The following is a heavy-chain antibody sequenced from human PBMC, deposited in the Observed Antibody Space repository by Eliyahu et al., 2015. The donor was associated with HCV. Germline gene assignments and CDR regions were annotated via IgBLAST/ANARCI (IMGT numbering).Heavy chain of an antibody. D-gene: IGHD1-1*01. Sequence: GFTFSSYGMHWVRQAPGKGLEWVAVIWYDGSNKYYADSVKGRFTISRDNSKNTLYLQMNSLRAEDTAVYYCARGFRVRHPKNAFDIWGQGTMVTVSS. V-gene: IGHV3-33*01. J-gene: IGHJ3*02. CDR1: GFTFSSYG. CDR2: IWYDGSNK. CDR3: ARGFRVRHPKNAFDI.